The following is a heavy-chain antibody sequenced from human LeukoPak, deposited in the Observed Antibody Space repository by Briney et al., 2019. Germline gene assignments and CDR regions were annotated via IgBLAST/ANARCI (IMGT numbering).Heavy chain of an antibody. D-gene: IGHD6-13*01. CDR1: GFTFSSYG. J-gene: IGHJ4*02. Sequence: GGSLRLSCAASGFTFSSYGMHWVRQAPGKGLEWVAVISYDGSNKYYADSVKGRFTISRDNSKNTLYLQMNSLRAEDTAVYYCAKGEAYSSSWRLDYWGQGTLVTVSS. CDR3: AKGEAYSSSWRLDY. CDR2: ISYDGSNK. V-gene: IGHV3-30*18.